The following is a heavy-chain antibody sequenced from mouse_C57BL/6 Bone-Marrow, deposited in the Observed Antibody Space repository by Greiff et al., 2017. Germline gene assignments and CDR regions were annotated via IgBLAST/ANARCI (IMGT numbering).Heavy chain of an antibody. CDR1: GYTFTSYW. Sequence: QVQLQQPGAELVKPGASVKLSCKASGYTFTSYWMHWVKQRPGRGLEWIGRIDPNSGGTKYNEKFKSKATLTVDKPSSTAYMQLSSLTSEDSAVYYCARGGQLRLHFDYAMDYWGQGTSVTVSA. V-gene: IGHV1-72*01. CDR3: ARGGQLRLHFDYAMDY. J-gene: IGHJ4*01. CDR2: IDPNSGGT. D-gene: IGHD3-2*02.